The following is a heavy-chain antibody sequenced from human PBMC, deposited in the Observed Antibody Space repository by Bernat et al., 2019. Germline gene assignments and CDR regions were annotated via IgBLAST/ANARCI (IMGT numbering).Heavy chain of an antibody. D-gene: IGHD3-22*01. J-gene: IGHJ5*02. CDR2: IGHDGAVK. CDR1: GFTFNTYA. V-gene: IGHV3-30-3*01. CDR3: ARAYYYDISGRVREGFDP. Sequence: QVQLVESGGGVVQPGRSLRLSCAASGFTFNTYAMHWVRQAPGKGLEWVAVIGHDGAVKFYADSVKGRFSISRDDSQSSLYLQMNSLRPEDTAVYYCARAYYYDISGRVREGFDPWGQGTLVTVSS.